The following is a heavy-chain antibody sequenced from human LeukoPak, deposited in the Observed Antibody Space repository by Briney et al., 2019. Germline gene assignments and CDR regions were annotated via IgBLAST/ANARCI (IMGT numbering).Heavy chain of an antibody. CDR2: IYYSGST. CDR3: ARGGSGFDP. CDR1: GGSISSHYY. Sequence: SETLSLTCTVSGGSISSHYYWIWIRQPPGKGLEWIGSIYYSGSTYYNPSLKSRVTISVDTSKNQFSLKLSSLTAAETAVYYCARGGSGFDPWGQGTLVTVSS. J-gene: IGHJ5*02. V-gene: IGHV4-39*01.